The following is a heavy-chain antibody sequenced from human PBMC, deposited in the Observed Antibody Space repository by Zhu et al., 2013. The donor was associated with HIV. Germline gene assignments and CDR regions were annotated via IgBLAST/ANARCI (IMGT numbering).Heavy chain of an antibody. CDR2: INLNSGGT. J-gene: IGHJ4*02. CDR1: GHSFTGYY. CDR3: ARADRVVVDY. Sequence: QVQLVQSGAEVKKPGSSVKVSCKASGHSFTGYYMHWVRQAPGQGLEWMGWINLNSGGTNYAQKFHGRVTMTRDTSINTAYMQLSRLRSDDTAVYYCARADRVVVDYWGQGTLVTVSS. D-gene: IGHD2-21*01. V-gene: IGHV1-2*02.